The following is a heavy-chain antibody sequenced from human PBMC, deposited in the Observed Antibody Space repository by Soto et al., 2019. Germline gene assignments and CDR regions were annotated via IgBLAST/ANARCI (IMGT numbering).Heavy chain of an antibody. CDR1: GGSISSYY. Sequence: SETLSLTCTVSGGSISSYYWSWIRQPPGKGLEWIGSIYYSGSTYYNPSLKSRVTISVDTSKNQFSLKLSSVTAADTAVYYCARHELGETGTNFDYWGQGTLVTVSS. CDR2: IYYSGST. D-gene: IGHD3-16*01. V-gene: IGHV4-59*05. CDR3: ARHELGETGTNFDY. J-gene: IGHJ4*02.